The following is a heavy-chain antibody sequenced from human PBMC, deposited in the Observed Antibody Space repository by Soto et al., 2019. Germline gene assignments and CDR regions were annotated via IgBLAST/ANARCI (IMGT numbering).Heavy chain of an antibody. D-gene: IGHD2-2*01. J-gene: IGHJ3*02. Sequence: GASVKVSCKASGYTFTGYYMDWVRQAPGQGLEWMGWINPNSGGTNYAQKFQGWVTMTRDTSISTAYMELSRLRSDDTAVYYCARDCSSTSCLDAFDIWGQGTMVTV. CDR3: ARDCSSTSCLDAFDI. V-gene: IGHV1-2*04. CDR2: INPNSGGT. CDR1: GYTFTGYY.